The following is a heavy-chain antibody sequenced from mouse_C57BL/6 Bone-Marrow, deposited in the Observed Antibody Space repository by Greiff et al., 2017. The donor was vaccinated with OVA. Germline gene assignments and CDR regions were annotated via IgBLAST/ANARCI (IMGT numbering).Heavy chain of an antibody. CDR1: GYTFTSYW. Sequence: VQLKQPGAELVKPGASVKLSCKASGYTFTSYWMHWVKQRPGQGLEWIGMIHPNSGSTNYNEKFKSKATLTVDKSSSTAYMQLSSLTSEDSAVYYCARGGQLRLPWFAYWGQGTLVTVSA. CDR2: IHPNSGST. V-gene: IGHV1-64*01. CDR3: ARGGQLRLPWFAY. J-gene: IGHJ3*01. D-gene: IGHD3-2*02.